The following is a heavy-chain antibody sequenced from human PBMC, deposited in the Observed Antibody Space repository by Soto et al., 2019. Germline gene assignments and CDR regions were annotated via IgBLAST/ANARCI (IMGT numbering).Heavy chain of an antibody. D-gene: IGHD2-15*01. CDR2: IYHGGST. CDR3: AREVDGHRQFHD. V-gene: IGHV4-30-2*01. J-gene: IGHJ4*02. Sequence: SETLSLTCSVSGASVTRDGNCWTWIRQPPGKGLEFVASIYHGGSTFYNPSLRSRVTISLDRSKNQFSLKLTSVTAADTDVYYCAREVDGHRQFHDCGQGTLVTVSS. CDR1: GASVTRDGNC.